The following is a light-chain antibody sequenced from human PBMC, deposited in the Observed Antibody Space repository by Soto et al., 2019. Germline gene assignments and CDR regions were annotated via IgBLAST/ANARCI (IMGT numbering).Light chain of an antibody. CDR3: SSFTTTRSDV. CDR2: DVN. V-gene: IGLV2-14*03. CDR1: SSDVGGYKY. J-gene: IGLJ1*01. Sequence: QSALTQPASVSGSPGQSITISCTGTSSDVGGYKYVSWYQQHAGKAPKLMIYDVNNRPSGVSYRFSGSKSGNTASLTISGLQAEDEADYYCSSFTTTRSDVFGTGTKLNVL.